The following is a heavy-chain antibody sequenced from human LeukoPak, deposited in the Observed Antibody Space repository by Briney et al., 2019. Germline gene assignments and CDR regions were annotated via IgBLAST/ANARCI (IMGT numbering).Heavy chain of an antibody. CDR3: AKSQGVYYYYYMDV. Sequence: GGSLRLSCAASGFTFSSYAMSWVRQAPGKGPEWVSAISGSGGSTYYADSVKGRFTISRDNSKNTLYLQMNSLRAEDTAVYYCAKSQGVYYYYYMDVWGKGTTVTVSS. CDR2: ISGSGGST. D-gene: IGHD3-16*01. CDR1: GFTFSSYA. V-gene: IGHV3-23*01. J-gene: IGHJ6*03.